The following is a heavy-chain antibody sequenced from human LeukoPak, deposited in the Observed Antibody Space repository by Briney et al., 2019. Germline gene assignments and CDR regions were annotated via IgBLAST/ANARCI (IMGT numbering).Heavy chain of an antibody. CDR3: AREYSTYFDY. CDR2: FYHSGST. D-gene: IGHD4-11*01. Sequence: SETLSLTCTVSGYSISSGYYWGWIRQPPGKGLEWIGSFYHSGSTYYNPSLKSRVTISVDTSKNQFSLKLNSVTAADSAVYYCAREYSTYFDYWGQGTLVTVSS. CDR1: GYSISSGYY. J-gene: IGHJ4*02. V-gene: IGHV4-38-2*02.